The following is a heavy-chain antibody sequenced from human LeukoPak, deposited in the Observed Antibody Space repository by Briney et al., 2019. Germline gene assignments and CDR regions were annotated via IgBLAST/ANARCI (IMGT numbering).Heavy chain of an antibody. V-gene: IGHV3-21*01. CDR3: ARDLEEYCSGGSCSLFDY. Sequence: GGSLRLSCEVSGFTLSSYTMNWVRQAPGKGLEWVSSISSSSSYIYYADSVKGRFTISRDNSKNTLYLQMNSLRAEDTAVYYCARDLEEYCSGGSCSLFDYWGQGTLVTVSS. CDR2: ISSSSSYI. J-gene: IGHJ4*02. CDR1: GFTLSSYT. D-gene: IGHD2-15*01.